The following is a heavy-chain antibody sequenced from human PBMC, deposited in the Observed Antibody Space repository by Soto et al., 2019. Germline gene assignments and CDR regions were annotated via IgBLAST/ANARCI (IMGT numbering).Heavy chain of an antibody. CDR2: ISYDGSNK. J-gene: IGHJ5*02. Sequence: GGSLRLSCAASGFTFSSYGMHWVRQAPGKGLEWVAVISYDGSNKYYADSVKGRFTISRDNSKNTLYLQMNSLRAEDTAVYYCAKDRSAITRVRGVITNWFDPWGQGNLVTVSS. D-gene: IGHD3-10*01. V-gene: IGHV3-30*18. CDR3: AKDRSAITRVRGVITNWFDP. CDR1: GFTFSSYG.